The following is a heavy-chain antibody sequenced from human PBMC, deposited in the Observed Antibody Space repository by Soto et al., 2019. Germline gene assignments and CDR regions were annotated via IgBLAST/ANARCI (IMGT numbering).Heavy chain of an antibody. V-gene: IGHV3-30-3*01. CDR1: GVTFSNSA. Sequence: QGQLVESGGGVVQPGRSLRLSCAASGVTFSNSAMHWVRQAPGKGMEWIAGISFDGSNPHYADSVEGRLTISRDNSKSTLYLQMNSLRTDDTALYFCVTAVAAGGYWGQGTLVTVSS. J-gene: IGHJ4*02. CDR3: VTAVAAGGY. CDR2: ISFDGSNP. D-gene: IGHD6-19*01.